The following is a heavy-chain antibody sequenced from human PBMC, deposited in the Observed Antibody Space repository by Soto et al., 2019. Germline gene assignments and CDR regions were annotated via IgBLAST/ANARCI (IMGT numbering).Heavy chain of an antibody. CDR1: GYTFTSYG. Sequence: ASVKVSCKASGYTFTSYGISWVRQAPRQGLEWMGWISAYNGNTNYAQKLQGRVTMSTDTSTSTAYMELRSLRSDDTAVYYCARDIGAVTTRFFDYWGQGTLVTVS. CDR2: ISAYNGNT. J-gene: IGHJ4*02. CDR3: ARDIGAVTTRFFDY. D-gene: IGHD4-17*01. V-gene: IGHV1-18*01.